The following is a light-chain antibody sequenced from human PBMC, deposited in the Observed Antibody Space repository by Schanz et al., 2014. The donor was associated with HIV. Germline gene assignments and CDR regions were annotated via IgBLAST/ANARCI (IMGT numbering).Light chain of an antibody. CDR1: SSDVGGYNY. Sequence: QSALTQPASVSGSPGQSITISCTGTSSDVGGYNYVAWYQQHAGKAPKLMIFDVSNRPSGVSYRFSGSKSGNTASLTVSGLQPEDEADYYCSSYAGSNNVVFGGGTKLTVL. J-gene: IGLJ2*01. CDR3: SSYAGSNNVV. V-gene: IGLV2-14*01. CDR2: DVS.